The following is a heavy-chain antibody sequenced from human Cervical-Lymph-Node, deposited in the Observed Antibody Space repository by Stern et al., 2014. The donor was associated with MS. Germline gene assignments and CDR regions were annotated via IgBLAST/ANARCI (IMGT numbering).Heavy chain of an antibody. J-gene: IGHJ1*01. Sequence: QMQLVQSGAEVKKPGSSVKVSCKASGGTFSSYAISWVRQAPGQGLEWMGGIIPIFGTANYAQKFQGRVTITADESTSTAYMELSSLRSEDTAVYYCARGPGYYDSSGYYYVRAEYFQHWGQGTLVTVSS. CDR2: IIPIFGTA. CDR1: GGTFSSYA. V-gene: IGHV1-69*01. D-gene: IGHD3-22*01. CDR3: ARGPGYYDSSGYYYVRAEYFQH.